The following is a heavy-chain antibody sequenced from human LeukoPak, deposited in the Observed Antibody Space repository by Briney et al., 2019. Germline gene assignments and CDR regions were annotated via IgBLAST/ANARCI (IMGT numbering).Heavy chain of an antibody. Sequence: SVKVSCKASGGTFSSYAISWVRQAPGQGLEWMGGIIPIFGTANYAQKLQGRVTITTDESTSTAYMELSSLRSEDTAVYYCARSAHTSGDFDYWGQGTLVTVSS. V-gene: IGHV1-69*05. D-gene: IGHD1-1*01. CDR2: IIPIFGTA. CDR3: ARSAHTSGDFDY. CDR1: GGTFSSYA. J-gene: IGHJ4*02.